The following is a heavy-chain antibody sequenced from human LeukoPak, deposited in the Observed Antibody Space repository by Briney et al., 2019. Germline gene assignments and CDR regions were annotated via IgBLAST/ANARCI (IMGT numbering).Heavy chain of an antibody. Sequence: PGGSLRLSCAASGFTFSSCGMHWVRQAPGKGLEWVAVIWYDGSNKYYADSVKGRFTISRDNAKNSLYLQMNSLRDEDTAVYYCARAWELDSWGQGTLVTVSS. CDR2: IWYDGSNK. J-gene: IGHJ4*02. D-gene: IGHD1-26*01. V-gene: IGHV3-33*01. CDR3: ARAWELDS. CDR1: GFTFSSCG.